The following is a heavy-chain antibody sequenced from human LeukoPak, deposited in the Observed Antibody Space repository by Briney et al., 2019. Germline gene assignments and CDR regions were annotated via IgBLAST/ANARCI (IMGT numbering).Heavy chain of an antibody. D-gene: IGHD5-18*01. CDR2: IYPGDSDT. J-gene: IGHJ3*02. CDR1: GYSFTSYW. Sequence: GESLKISCKGSGYSFTSYWIGWVRQMPGKGLDWMGIIYPGDSDTRYSPSFLGQVTISADKSISIVYLQWSSLKASDSAMYYCARGYNYAFGAFDIWGQGTKVTVSS. CDR3: ARGYNYAFGAFDI. V-gene: IGHV5-51*01.